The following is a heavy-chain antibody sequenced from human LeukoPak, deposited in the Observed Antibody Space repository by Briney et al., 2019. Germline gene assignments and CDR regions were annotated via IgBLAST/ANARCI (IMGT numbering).Heavy chain of an antibody. CDR2: ISGSGDST. J-gene: IGHJ4*02. Sequence: GGSLRLSCAASGFTFSSYAMSWVRQAPGKGLEWVSAISGSGDSTYYADSVKGRFTISRDNSKNTLYLQMNSLRAEDTAVYYCAETGTVLGYCSSTSCYERLLEFDYWGQGTLVTVSS. V-gene: IGHV3-23*01. D-gene: IGHD2-2*01. CDR3: AETGTVLGYCSSTSCYERLLEFDY. CDR1: GFTFSSYA.